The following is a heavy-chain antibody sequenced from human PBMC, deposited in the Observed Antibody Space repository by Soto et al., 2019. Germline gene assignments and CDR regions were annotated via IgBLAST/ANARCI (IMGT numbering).Heavy chain of an antibody. CDR3: ARPMPVARFEY. CDR2: ISTYNGDT. V-gene: IGHV1-18*01. Sequence: QVQLVQSGAEVKKPGASVKVSCKASGYTFTSYGISWVRQAPGQGLEWMGSISTYNGDTNFAQKLQGRVTMTTDTSTSTDYMELRRLRSDATAMYYCARPMPVARFEYWGQGTLVTVSS. D-gene: IGHD6-19*01. CDR1: GYTFTSYG. J-gene: IGHJ4*02.